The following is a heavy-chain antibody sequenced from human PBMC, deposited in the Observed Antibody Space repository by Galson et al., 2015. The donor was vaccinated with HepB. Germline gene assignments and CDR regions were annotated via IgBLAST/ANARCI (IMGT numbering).Heavy chain of an antibody. J-gene: IGHJ4*02. D-gene: IGHD6-13*01. CDR1: GFTFSTYG. Sequence: SLRLSCAASGFTFSTYGMHWVRQAPGKGLEWVAVIWYDGSNKYYADSVKGRFTISRDNSKNTLYLQMNSLRAEDTAVYYCARDQGPRAAAGSEGSPSGYWGQGTLVTVSS. CDR2: IWYDGSNK. CDR3: ARDQGPRAAAGSEGSPSGY. V-gene: IGHV3-33*01.